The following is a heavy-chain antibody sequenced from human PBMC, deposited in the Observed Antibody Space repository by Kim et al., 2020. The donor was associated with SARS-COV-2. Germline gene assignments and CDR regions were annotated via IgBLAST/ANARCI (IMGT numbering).Heavy chain of an antibody. D-gene: IGHD7-27*01. CDR3: ARENPDNLGLDL. CDR2: IGAGFDT. CDR1: GLTFSTSD. V-gene: IGHV3-13*01. Sequence: GGSLRLSCAVSGLTFSTSDLHWVRQATGEGLEWVSAIGAGFDTYYADSVRGRFTISRENAKNSLFLQMNNLRAGDTAIYFCARENPDNLGLDLWGRGTLVTVSS. J-gene: IGHJ2*01.